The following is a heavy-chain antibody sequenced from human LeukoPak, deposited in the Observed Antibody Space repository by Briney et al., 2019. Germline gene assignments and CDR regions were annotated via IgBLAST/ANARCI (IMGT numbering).Heavy chain of an antibody. J-gene: IGHJ6*03. V-gene: IGHV5-51*01. CDR3: ARTTARVVVVVGYYYMDV. Sequence: GESLKISCKGSGYSFTSYWIGGVRQMPGKGLEWMGIIYPGDSDTRYSPSFQRQVTISADKSISTAYLQWSSLKASDTAMYYCARTTARVVVVVGYYYMDVWGKGTTVTVSS. CDR1: GYSFTSYW. CDR2: IYPGDSDT. D-gene: IGHD2-15*01.